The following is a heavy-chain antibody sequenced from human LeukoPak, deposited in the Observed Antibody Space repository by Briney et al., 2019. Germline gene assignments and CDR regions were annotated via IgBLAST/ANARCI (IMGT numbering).Heavy chain of an antibody. CDR2: INSAGSIT. D-gene: IGHD3-3*01. J-gene: IGHJ4*02. CDR3: ATDQGGLRY. CDR1: GFTFSSYW. V-gene: IGHV3-74*01. Sequence: GGSLRLSCAVSGFTFSSYWMDWVRQAPGKGLVWVSRINSAGSITGYADSVKGQFTISRDNAKNTLYLEMSSLRAEDTAVYFCATDQGGLRYWGQGTLVTVSS.